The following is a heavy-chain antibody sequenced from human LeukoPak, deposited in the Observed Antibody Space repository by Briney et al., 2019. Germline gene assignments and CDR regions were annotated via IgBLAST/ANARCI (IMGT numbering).Heavy chain of an antibody. CDR1: GFTVSSNY. D-gene: IGHD3-3*01. CDR2: IYSGGST. J-gene: IGHJ5*02. CDR3: ARGYDYDFSP. Sequence: SGGSLRLSCAASGFTVSSNYMSWVRQAPGKGLEWVSVIYSGGSTYYADSVKGRLTISRDSSKNTLYLQMNSLRAEDTAVYYCARGYDYDFSPWGQGTLVTVSS. V-gene: IGHV3-53*01.